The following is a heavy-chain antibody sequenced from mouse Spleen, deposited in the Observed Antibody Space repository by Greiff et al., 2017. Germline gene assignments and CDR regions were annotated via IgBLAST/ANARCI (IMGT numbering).Heavy chain of an antibody. Sequence: EVQLQESGPGLVKPSQSLSLTCSVTGYSITSGYYWNWIRQFPGNKLEWMGYISYDGSNNYNPSLKNRISITRDTSKNQFFLKLNSVTTEDTATYYCARAVIYYDYDVFAYWGQGTLVTVSA. J-gene: IGHJ3*01. D-gene: IGHD2-4*01. CDR3: ARAVIYYDYDVFAY. CDR1: GYSITSGYY. V-gene: IGHV3-6*01. CDR2: ISYDGSN.